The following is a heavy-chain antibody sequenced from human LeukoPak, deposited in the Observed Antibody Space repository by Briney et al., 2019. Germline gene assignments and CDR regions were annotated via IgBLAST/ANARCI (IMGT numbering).Heavy chain of an antibody. CDR3: ARDTRLYSPYYYGMDV. CDR2: IIPIFGTA. Sequence: VASVKVSCKASGGTFSSCAISWVRQAPGQGLEWMGGIIPIFGTANYAQKFQGRVTITADESTSTAYMELSSLRSEDTAVYYCARDTRLYSPYYYGMDVWGQGTTVTVSS. J-gene: IGHJ6*02. D-gene: IGHD2-15*01. V-gene: IGHV1-69*13. CDR1: GGTFSSCA.